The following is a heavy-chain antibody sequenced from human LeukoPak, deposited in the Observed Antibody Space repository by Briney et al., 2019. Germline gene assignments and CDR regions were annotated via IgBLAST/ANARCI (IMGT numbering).Heavy chain of an antibody. D-gene: IGHD6-13*01. V-gene: IGHV3-20*04. CDR2: INWNGGST. CDR1: GFTFDVYG. CDR3: ARRIAAAGTDYYYYYMDV. J-gene: IGHJ6*03. Sequence: GGSLRLSCAASGFTFDVYGMSWVRQAPGKGLEWVSGINWNGGSTGYADSVKGRFTISRDNAKNSLYLQMNSLRAEDTALYYCARRIAAAGTDYYYYYMDVWGKGTTVTVSS.